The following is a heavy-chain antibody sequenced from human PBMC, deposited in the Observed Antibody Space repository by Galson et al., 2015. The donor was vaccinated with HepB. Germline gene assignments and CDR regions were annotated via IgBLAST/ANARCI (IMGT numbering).Heavy chain of an antibody. V-gene: IGHV6-1*01. D-gene: IGHD1-26*01. Sequence: CAISGDSVSSNSAARNWIRQSPSRGLEWLGRTYHRSKWYNDYAVSVKSRITINPDTSKNQFSLQLNSVTPEDTAVYYCARAGIVGAARDAFDIWGQGTMVTVSS. CDR3: ARAGIVGAARDAFDI. CDR2: TYHRSKWYN. J-gene: IGHJ3*02. CDR1: GDSVSSNSAA.